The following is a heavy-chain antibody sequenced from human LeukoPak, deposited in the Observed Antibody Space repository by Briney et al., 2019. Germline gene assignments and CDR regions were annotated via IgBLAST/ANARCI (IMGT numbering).Heavy chain of an antibody. CDR1: GYTFTSYG. J-gene: IGHJ6*03. Sequence: ASVKVSCKASGYTFTSYGISWVRQAPGQGLEWMGWISAYNGNTNYAQKLQGRVTMTSDKSTSTVSMEMSRLRYDDTAVYYCARGGERSIYGDKGRMDVRGKGTTATVS. V-gene: IGHV1-18*01. CDR2: ISAYNGNT. CDR3: ARGGERSIYGDKGRMDV. D-gene: IGHD4-17*01.